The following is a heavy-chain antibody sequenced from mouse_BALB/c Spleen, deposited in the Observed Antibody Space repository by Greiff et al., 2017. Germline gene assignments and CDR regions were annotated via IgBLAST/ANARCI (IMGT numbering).Heavy chain of an antibody. CDR2: ISYSGST. Sequence: VQLKESGPGLVKPSQSLSLTCTVTGYSITSDYAWNWIRQFPGNKLEWMGYISYSGSTSYNPSLKSRISITRDTSKNQFFLQLNSVTTEDTATYYCARSYYYGSSYGFAYWGQGTLVTVSA. CDR1: GYSITSDYA. CDR3: ARSYYYGSSYGFAY. J-gene: IGHJ3*01. V-gene: IGHV3-2*02. D-gene: IGHD1-1*01.